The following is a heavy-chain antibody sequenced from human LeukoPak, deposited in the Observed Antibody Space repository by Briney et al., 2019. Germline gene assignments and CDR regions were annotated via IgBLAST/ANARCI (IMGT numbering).Heavy chain of an antibody. D-gene: IGHD3-10*01. CDR2: IKSKTDGGTT. V-gene: IGHV3-15*01. CDR3: TTGPYDYGSGTYYH. Sequence: GGSLRLSCAASGFTFSNAWMSWVRQTPGKGLEWVGRIKSKTDGGTTDYAAPVKGRFTISRDDSKNTLYVQMNSLKTEDTAVYYCTTGPYDYGSGTYYHWGQGTLVTVSS. CDR1: GFTFSNAW. J-gene: IGHJ4*02.